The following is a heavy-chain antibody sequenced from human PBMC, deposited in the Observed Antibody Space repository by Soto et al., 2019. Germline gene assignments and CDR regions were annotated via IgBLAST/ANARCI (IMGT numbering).Heavy chain of an antibody. CDR1: GGSFSGYY. V-gene: IGHV4-34*01. J-gene: IGHJ4*02. CDR2: INHSGST. D-gene: IGHD1-26*01. CDR3: ARDNRGGTIVATPGSYYGFDY. Sequence: SETLSLTCAVYGGSFSGYYWSWIRQPPGKGLEWIGEINHSGSTNYNPSLKSRVTISVDTSKNQFSLKLSSVTAADTAVYYCARDNRGGTIVATPGSYYGFDYWGQGTLVTVSS.